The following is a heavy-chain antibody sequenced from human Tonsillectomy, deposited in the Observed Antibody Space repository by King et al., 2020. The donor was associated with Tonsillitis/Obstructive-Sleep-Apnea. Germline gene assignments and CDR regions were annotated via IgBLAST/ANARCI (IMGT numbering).Heavy chain of an antibody. CDR1: GFTFSTYW. D-gene: IGHD5-12*01. CDR2: INTDGSST. J-gene: IGHJ4*02. CDR3: AGGSPVWWLRTY. V-gene: IGHV3-74*01. Sequence: EVQLVESGGGLVQPGGSLRLSCAASGFTFSTYWMHWVRQAPGKGLVWVSRINTDGSSTTYADSVKGRFTISRDNAKNSLFLQMNSLRAEDTAVYFCAGGSPVWWLRTYWGQGTLVTVSS.